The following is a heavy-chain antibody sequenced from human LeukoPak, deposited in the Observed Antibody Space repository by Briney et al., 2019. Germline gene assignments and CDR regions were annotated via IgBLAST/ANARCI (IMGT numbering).Heavy chain of an antibody. D-gene: IGHD6-6*01. V-gene: IGHV3-7*01. CDR2: IKLDGSEK. Sequence: PGWSLRLSCVASGFTFGKYWMSWVRQAPGKGLEWVANIKLDGSEKDYVDSVKGRFTISRDSAKNSLYLQMNSLRAEDTAVYYCAREYSSSSGRSFDYWGQGTLVIVSS. CDR3: AREYSSSSGRSFDY. CDR1: GFTFGKYW. J-gene: IGHJ4*02.